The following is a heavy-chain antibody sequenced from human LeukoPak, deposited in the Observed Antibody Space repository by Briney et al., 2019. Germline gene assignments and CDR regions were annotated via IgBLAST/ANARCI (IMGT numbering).Heavy chain of an antibody. D-gene: IGHD3-22*01. CDR2: INPKSGGT. CDR3: ATLGISGYFRDY. V-gene: IGHV1-2*02. CDR1: GYTFTDYY. Sequence: ASLKVSCTGSGYTFTDYYIHWVRQAPGQGLEWMGWINPKSGGTNYAQKFQGRVTMTRDTSISTAYMELRSDDTAVYYCATLGISGYFRDYWGQGTLVTVPS. J-gene: IGHJ4*02.